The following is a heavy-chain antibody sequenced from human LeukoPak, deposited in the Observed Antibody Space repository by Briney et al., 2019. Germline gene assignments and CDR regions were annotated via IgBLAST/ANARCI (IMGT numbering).Heavy chain of an antibody. V-gene: IGHV4-34*01. CDR3: ARGWPYYFDY. Sequence: SETLSLTCAVYGGSFSGYYWSWIRQPPGKGLGWIGEINHSGSTNYNPSLKSRVTISVDTSKNQFSLKLSSVTAADTAVYYCARGWPYYFDYWGQGTLVTVSS. J-gene: IGHJ4*02. CDR1: GGSFSGYY. CDR2: INHSGST.